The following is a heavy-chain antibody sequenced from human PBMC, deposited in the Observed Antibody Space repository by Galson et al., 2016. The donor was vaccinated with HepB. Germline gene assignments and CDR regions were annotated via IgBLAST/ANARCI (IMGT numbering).Heavy chain of an antibody. V-gene: IGHV3-23*01. CDR3: SNSYDFWSGLS. Sequence: LRLSCAASGFIFSNYAMGWVRQVPGKGLEWVSGMSGGGDNRYYAASVKGRFTISRDSSRNTMYLQMNSRKAEDTALYYCSNSYDFWSGLSWGRGTLVTVSS. CDR1: GFIFSNYA. CDR2: MSGGGDNR. J-gene: IGHJ5*02. D-gene: IGHD3-3*01.